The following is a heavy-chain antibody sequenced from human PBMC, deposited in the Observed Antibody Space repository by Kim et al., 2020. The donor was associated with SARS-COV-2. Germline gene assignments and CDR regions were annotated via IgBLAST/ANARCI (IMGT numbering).Heavy chain of an antibody. CDR1: GFTFDIYA. Sequence: GGSLRLSCVASGFTFDIYAMSWVRQAPGKGLEWVSVISGGGVNKFYADSVRGRFTISRDNSKNTLFLQMNSLRDEDTALYYCAKVVIMDDYNYYYYYDMDVWGLGTTVTVSS. CDR2: ISGGGVNK. D-gene: IGHD2-21*01. CDR3: AKVVIMDDYNYYYYYDMDV. V-gene: IGHV3-23*01. J-gene: IGHJ6*02.